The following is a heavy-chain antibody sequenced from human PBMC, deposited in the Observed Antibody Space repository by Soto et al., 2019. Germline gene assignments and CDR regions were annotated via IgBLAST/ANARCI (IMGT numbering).Heavy chain of an antibody. J-gene: IGHJ2*01. CDR1: GYSFTSYW. CDR2: IYPGDSDT. CDR3: ARGGCSGGSCYSSWYFDL. Sequence: GESLKISCKGSGYSFTSYWIGWVRQMPGKGLEWMGIIYPGDSDTRYSPSFQGQVTISADKSISTAYLQWSSLKASDTAMYYCARGGCSGGSCYSSWYFDLWGRGTLVTVSS. V-gene: IGHV5-51*01. D-gene: IGHD2-15*01.